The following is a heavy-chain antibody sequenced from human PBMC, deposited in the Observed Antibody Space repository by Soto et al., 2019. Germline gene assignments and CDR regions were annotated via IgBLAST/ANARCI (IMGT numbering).Heavy chain of an antibody. CDR1: EFTCSSYE. CDR2: INSDGRTI. D-gene: IGHD1-26*01. V-gene: IGHV3-48*03. Sequence: ASEFTCSSYEMNWILKDPGKGLEWVSYINSDGRTIYYADSVKGRFTISRDNAKKSLYLQMNSLRAEDTAVYYCARDPEGGTTRFDYRGQGALV. J-gene: IGHJ4*02. CDR3: ARDPEGGTTRFDY.